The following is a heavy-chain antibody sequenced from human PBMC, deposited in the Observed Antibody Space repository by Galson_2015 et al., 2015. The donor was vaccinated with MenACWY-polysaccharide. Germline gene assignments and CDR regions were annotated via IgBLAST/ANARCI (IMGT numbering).Heavy chain of an antibody. CDR2: TNPNSGNT. V-gene: IGHV1-8*01. D-gene: IGHD6-19*01. Sequence: SVKVSCKASGYTFTSYDINWVRQATGQGLEWMGWTNPNSGNTGYAQKFQGRVTMTRNTSISTAYMELSSLTSEDTAVYYCASTKAGTHYFDYWGQGTLVTVSS. CDR1: GYTFTSYD. CDR3: ASTKAGTHYFDY. J-gene: IGHJ4*02.